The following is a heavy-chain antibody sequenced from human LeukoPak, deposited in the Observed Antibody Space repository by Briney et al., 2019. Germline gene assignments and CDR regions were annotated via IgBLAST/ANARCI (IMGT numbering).Heavy chain of an antibody. V-gene: IGHV1-18*01. J-gene: IGHJ3*01. CDR3: ARDAVGARAFDF. D-gene: IGHD1-26*01. CDR1: GYTFTDYG. CDR2: GSTFNGHR. Sequence: GASVKVSCKASGYTFTDYGIHWVRQAPGQGLEWISWGSTFNGHRLYGQRFQGRVTMTTDPSTTTVYMELTSLTSDDTALYYCARDAVGARAFDFWGQGTIDIVSS.